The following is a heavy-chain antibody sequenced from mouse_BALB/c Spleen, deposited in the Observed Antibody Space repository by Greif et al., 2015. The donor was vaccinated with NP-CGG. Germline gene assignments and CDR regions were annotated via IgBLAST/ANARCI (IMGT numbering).Heavy chain of an antibody. CDR1: GYTFSSYW. V-gene: IGHV1-9*01. CDR2: ILPGSGST. CDR3: ARRSIYYGYDGFAY. J-gene: IGHJ3*01. Sequence: QVQLQQSGAELMKPGASVKISCKATGYTFSSYWIEWVKQRPGHGLEWIGEILPGSGSTNYNEKFKGKATFTADTSSNTAYMQLSSLTSEDSAVYYCARRSIYYGYDGFAYWGQGTLVTVSA. D-gene: IGHD2-2*01.